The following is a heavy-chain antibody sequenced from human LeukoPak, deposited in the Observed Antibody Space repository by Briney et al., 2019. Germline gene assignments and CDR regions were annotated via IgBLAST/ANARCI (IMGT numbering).Heavy chain of an antibody. CDR2: ISSSSSTI. Sequence: GGSLRLSCAASGFTFSDYYMSWIRQAPGKGLEWVSYISSSSSTIYYADSVKGRFTISRDNAKNSLYLQMNSLRAEDTAVYYCARRGVSNVLRYFDWLLYFDYWGQGTLVTVSS. CDR1: GFTFSDYY. V-gene: IGHV3-11*01. D-gene: IGHD3-9*01. CDR3: ARRGVSNVLRYFDWLLYFDY. J-gene: IGHJ4*02.